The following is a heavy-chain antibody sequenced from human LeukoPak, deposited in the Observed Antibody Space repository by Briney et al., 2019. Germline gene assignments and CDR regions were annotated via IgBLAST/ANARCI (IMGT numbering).Heavy chain of an antibody. CDR3: ARGQFWRGSEIRV. V-gene: IGHV4-39*07. CDR1: GDSVSSNIYY. J-gene: IGHJ4*02. D-gene: IGHD1-26*01. Sequence: SETLSLTCTVSGDSVSSNIYYWAWIRQPPGKGLEWIGSICNGRTTYYTPSLKSRVTLSVDTSKSQFSLKVTSVTAADTAMYYCARGQFWRGSEIRVWGQGTLVTVSS. CDR2: ICNGRTT.